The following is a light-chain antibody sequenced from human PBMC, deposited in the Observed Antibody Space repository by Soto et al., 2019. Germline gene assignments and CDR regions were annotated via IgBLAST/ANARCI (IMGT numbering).Light chain of an antibody. CDR2: HAS. CDR1: QSVSVN. CDR3: QERSRWPRGT. J-gene: IGKJ4*01. Sequence: EIVMTQSPATLSLSPGERATLSCRASQSVSVNLAWFQQKPGQAPRLLIFHASQRAAGIPARFGGSGSGTDFTLTISSLEPEDFAVYYCQERSRWPRGTFGGGTKV. V-gene: IGKV3-11*01.